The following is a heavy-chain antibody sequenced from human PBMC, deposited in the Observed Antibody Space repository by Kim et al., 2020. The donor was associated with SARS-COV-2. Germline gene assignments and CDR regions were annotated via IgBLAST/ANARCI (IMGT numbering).Heavy chain of an antibody. J-gene: IGHJ4*02. CDR1: GGTFSSYA. CDR3: ARDPDTAMVTRGFSDY. D-gene: IGHD5-18*01. Sequence: SVKVSCKASGGTFSSYAISWVRQAPGQGLEWMGGIIPIFGTANYAQKFQGRVTITADESTSTAYMELSSLRSEDTAVYYCARDPDTAMVTRGFSDYWGQGTLVTVSS. CDR2: IIPIFGTA. V-gene: IGHV1-69*13.